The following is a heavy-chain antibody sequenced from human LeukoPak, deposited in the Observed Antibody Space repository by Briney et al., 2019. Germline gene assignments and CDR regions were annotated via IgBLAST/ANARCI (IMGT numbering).Heavy chain of an antibody. CDR3: AKELVAATPYFDY. J-gene: IGHJ4*02. V-gene: IGHV3-30*02. D-gene: IGHD2-15*01. CDR2: IRYDGSNK. CDR1: GFTFSSYG. Sequence: GGSLRLSCAASGFTFSSYGMHWVRQAPGKGLEWVAFIRYDGSNKYYADSVKGRFTISRDNSKNTLYLQMNSLRAEDTAVYYCAKELVAATPYFDYWGQGALVTVSS.